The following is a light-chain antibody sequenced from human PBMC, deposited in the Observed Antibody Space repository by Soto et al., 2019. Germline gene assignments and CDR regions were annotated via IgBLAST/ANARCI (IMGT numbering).Light chain of an antibody. CDR3: QQRVTWPRT. Sequence: VLTQSPATLSLSPGEGATLSCRASQSVSTYLAWYQQKPGQAPRHLSYDASNRATGIPGRFSGSGSGTDFTLTISNLEPEDVAVYFCQQRVTWPRTFGQGTKLEIK. J-gene: IGKJ2*01. CDR1: QSVSTY. CDR2: DAS. V-gene: IGKV3-11*01.